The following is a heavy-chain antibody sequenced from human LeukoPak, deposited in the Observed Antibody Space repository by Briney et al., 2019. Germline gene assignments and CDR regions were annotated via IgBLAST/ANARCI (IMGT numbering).Heavy chain of an antibody. D-gene: IGHD4-17*01. Sequence: PGGSLRLSCAASGFTVSSKYMSWVRQAPGKGLEWVSVIYSDGYTYYAESVKGRFTISRDNFKNTMYVQMNSLRAEDTAVYYCARGGPSTTVTTSYSFLYMDVWGKGTTATVSS. CDR3: ARGGPSTTVTTSYSFLYMDV. V-gene: IGHV3-53*01. J-gene: IGHJ6*03. CDR2: IYSDGYT. CDR1: GFTVSSKY.